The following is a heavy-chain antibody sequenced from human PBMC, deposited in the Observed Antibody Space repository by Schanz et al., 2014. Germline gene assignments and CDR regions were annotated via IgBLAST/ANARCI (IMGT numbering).Heavy chain of an antibody. CDR3: ARQRSYFYAMDV. Sequence: VQLVESGGGVVQPGRSLRLSCAASGFTFSKYGMHWVRQAPGKGLEWVSAISGSGETTYYADSVKGRFTISRDSAKNSLYLQMNSLRAEDTAVYYCARQRSYFYAMDVWGQGTTV. V-gene: IGHV3-21*04. CDR1: GFTFSKYG. CDR2: ISGSGETT. J-gene: IGHJ6*02.